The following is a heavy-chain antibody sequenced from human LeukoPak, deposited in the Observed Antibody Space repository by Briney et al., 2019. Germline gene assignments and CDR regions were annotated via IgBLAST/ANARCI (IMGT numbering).Heavy chain of an antibody. V-gene: IGHV1-2*02. CDR2: INSNSGGT. J-gene: IGHJ4*02. Sequence: ASVKVSCKASGYTFTGYYIHWVRQAPGQGLEWMGWINSNSGGTNYAQKFQGRVTMTRDTSVSTAYMELSGLRSDDTAVYYCSRDSGYCSGGSCWYFDFWGQGTLVTVSA. CDR3: SRDSGYCSGGSCWYFDF. CDR1: GYTFTGYY. D-gene: IGHD2-15*01.